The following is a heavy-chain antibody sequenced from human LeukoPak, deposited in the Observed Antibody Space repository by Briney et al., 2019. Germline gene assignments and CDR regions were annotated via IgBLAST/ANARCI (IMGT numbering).Heavy chain of an antibody. V-gene: IGHV5-51*01. CDR3: ARLQGDIVVVPAAIPYNWFGP. CDR1: GYIFAAYW. J-gene: IGHJ5*02. CDR2: IYPGDSDT. Sequence: GESLKISCKGSGYIFAAYWIGWVRQMPGKGLEWMGSIYPGDSDTRYSPSFQGQVTISVDRSINTAYLQWNSLKASDTAIYYCARLQGDIVVVPAAIPYNWFGPWGRGSLVTVSS. D-gene: IGHD2-2*01.